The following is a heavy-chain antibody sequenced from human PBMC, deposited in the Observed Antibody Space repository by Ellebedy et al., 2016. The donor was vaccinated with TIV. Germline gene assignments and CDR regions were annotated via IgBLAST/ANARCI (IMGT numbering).Heavy chain of an antibody. J-gene: IGHJ6*03. V-gene: IGHV4-4*07. D-gene: IGHD1-1*01. Sequence: GSLRLSXTVSGGSVSRYFWSWIRQPAGKGLKWIGRIFTSGSFNYNPSLMSRVTMSVVTSKNQISLRLNSVTAADTAVYYCARVHCSITTCDYYYMDVWGKGTTVTVSS. CDR3: ARVHCSITTCDYYYMDV. CDR1: GGSVSRYF. CDR2: IFTSGSF.